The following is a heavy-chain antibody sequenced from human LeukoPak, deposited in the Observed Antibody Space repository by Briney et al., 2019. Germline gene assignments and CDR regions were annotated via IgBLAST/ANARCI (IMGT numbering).Heavy chain of an antibody. CDR3: ARLEAAAGCDY. CDR1: GGSISSYY. D-gene: IGHD6-13*01. Sequence: SETLSLTCTVSGGSISSYYWSWIRQPPGKGLEWIGYIYYSGSTNYNPSLKSRVTISVGTSKNQFSLKLSSVTAADTAVYYCARLEAAAGCDYWGQGTLVTVSS. CDR2: IYYSGST. J-gene: IGHJ4*02. V-gene: IGHV4-59*08.